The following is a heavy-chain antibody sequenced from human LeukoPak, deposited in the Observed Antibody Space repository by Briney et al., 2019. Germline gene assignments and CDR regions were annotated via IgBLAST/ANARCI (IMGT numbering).Heavy chain of an antibody. Sequence: GGSLRLSCAASGFTVSSNYMSWVRQAPGKGLEWVPVIYSGGSTYYADSVKGRFTISRDNSKNTLYLQMNSLRAEDTAVYYCARDYPTYYYGSGSYHYGMDVWGKGTTVTVSS. CDR2: IYSGGST. CDR1: GFTVSSNY. CDR3: ARDYPTYYYGSGSYHYGMDV. V-gene: IGHV3-53*01. J-gene: IGHJ6*04. D-gene: IGHD3-10*01.